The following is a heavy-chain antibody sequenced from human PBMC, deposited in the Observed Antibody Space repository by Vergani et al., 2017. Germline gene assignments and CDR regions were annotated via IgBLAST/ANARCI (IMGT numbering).Heavy chain of an antibody. CDR3: ARVIDCSGGSCYSGMKF. D-gene: IGHD2-15*01. J-gene: IGHJ4*02. V-gene: IGHV1-69*01. Sequence: QVQLVQSGAEVKKPGSSVRVSCKSSGGTFSNYAISWVRQAPGQGLEWMGGVIPMFNIATYAQKFQGKVMIIADESTSTVYMDLNSLRSEDAAVYYCARVIDCSGGSCYSGMKFWGQGTLVTVSS. CDR1: GGTFSNYA. CDR2: VIPMFNIA.